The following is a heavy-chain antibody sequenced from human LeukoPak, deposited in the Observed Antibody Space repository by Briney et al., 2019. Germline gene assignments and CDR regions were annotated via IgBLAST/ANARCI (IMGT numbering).Heavy chain of an antibody. Sequence: GGSLRLSCAASGFTFSSYAMHWVRQAPGKGLEWVAVISYDGSNKYYADSVKGRFTISRDNSKNTLYLQMNSLRAEDTAVYYCARDFYGSGSYYPQYYYYYYGMDVWGQGTTVTVSS. D-gene: IGHD3-10*01. J-gene: IGHJ6*02. CDR1: GFTFSSYA. CDR3: ARDFYGSGSYYPQYYYYYYGMDV. CDR2: ISYDGSNK. V-gene: IGHV3-30-3*01.